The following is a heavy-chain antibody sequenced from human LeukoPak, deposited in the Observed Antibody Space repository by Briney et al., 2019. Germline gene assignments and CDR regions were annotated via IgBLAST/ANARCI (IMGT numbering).Heavy chain of an antibody. CDR2: ISGSGGST. CDR3: ANFYYYNSP. CDR1: GFTFSIYA. D-gene: IGHD3-22*01. V-gene: IGHV3-23*01. Sequence: GGSLRLSCAVSGFTFSIYAMTWVRQAPGKGLEWVSEISGSGGSTYYADSVKGRFTISRDNSKNTLYLQMNSLRAEDTAVYYCANFYYYNSPWGQGTLVAVSS. J-gene: IGHJ5*02.